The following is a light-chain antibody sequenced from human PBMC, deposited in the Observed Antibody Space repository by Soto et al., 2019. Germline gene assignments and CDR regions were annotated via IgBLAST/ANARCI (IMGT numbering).Light chain of an antibody. Sequence: DIQMTQSPSSMSASVGDRVTITSRASQSISSYLNWYQQKTGQAPKILIYAASSLQSGVPSRFSGSGSGTDFTLTIASLQPEDFSTYYCQQSYSNPWTFGQGTKVDIK. CDR1: QSISSY. V-gene: IGKV1-39*01. CDR3: QQSYSNPWT. J-gene: IGKJ1*01. CDR2: AAS.